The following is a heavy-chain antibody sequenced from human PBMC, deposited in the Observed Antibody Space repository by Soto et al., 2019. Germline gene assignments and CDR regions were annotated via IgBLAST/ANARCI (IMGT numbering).Heavy chain of an antibody. CDR2: ISGSGGST. CDR3: AKDLVVVPAAVYYFDY. D-gene: IGHD2-2*01. CDR1: GYTFSSYA. V-gene: IGHV3-23*01. J-gene: IGHJ4*02. Sequence: GSLRLSCAASGYTFSSYAMSWVRQAPGKGLEWVSAISGSGGSTYYADSVKGRFTISRDNSKNTLYLQMNSLRAEDTAVYYCAKDLVVVPAAVYYFDYWGQGTLVTVSS.